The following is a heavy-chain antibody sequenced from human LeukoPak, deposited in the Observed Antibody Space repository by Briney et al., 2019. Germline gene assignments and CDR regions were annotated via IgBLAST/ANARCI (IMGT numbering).Heavy chain of an antibody. CDR3: ARDEVDVTMIVVVRAFDI. CDR1: GFTFSSYS. Sequence: GGSLRLSCAASGFTFSSYSMNWVRQAPGKGLEWVSSISSSSSYIYYADSVKGRFTISRDNAKNSLYLQMNSLRAEDTAVYYCARDEVDVTMIVVVRAFDIWGQGTMVTVSS. V-gene: IGHV3-21*01. D-gene: IGHD3-22*01. J-gene: IGHJ3*02. CDR2: ISSSSSYI.